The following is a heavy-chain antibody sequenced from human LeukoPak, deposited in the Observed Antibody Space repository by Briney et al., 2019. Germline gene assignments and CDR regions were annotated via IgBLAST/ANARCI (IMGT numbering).Heavy chain of an antibody. Sequence: ASVKVSCKASGDTFTSYDINWVRQAPGQGLEWMGWMSPNSGNTGYAQKFQGRVTMTRNTSISTAYMELSSLRSEDTAVYYCASCSGGSCYSDYWGQGTLVTVSS. V-gene: IGHV1-8*01. D-gene: IGHD2-15*01. CDR1: GDTFTSYD. CDR2: MSPNSGNT. CDR3: ASCSGGSCYSDY. J-gene: IGHJ4*02.